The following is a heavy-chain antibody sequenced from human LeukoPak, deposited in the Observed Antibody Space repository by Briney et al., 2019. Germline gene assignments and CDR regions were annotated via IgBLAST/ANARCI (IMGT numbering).Heavy chain of an antibody. CDR2: IYYSGST. CDR3: ARVNVVAATPSDFDY. Sequence: SQTLSLTCTVSGGSISSGGYYWSWIRQHPGKGLEWIGYIYYSGSTYYNPSLKSRVTISVDTSKNQFSLKLSSVTAADTAVYYCARVNVVAATPSDFDYWGQGTLVTVSS. J-gene: IGHJ4*02. D-gene: IGHD2-15*01. V-gene: IGHV4-31*03. CDR1: GGSISSGGYY.